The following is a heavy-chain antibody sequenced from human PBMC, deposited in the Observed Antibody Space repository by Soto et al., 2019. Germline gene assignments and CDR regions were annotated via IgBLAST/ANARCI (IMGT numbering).Heavy chain of an antibody. J-gene: IGHJ4*02. CDR2: IIPIFGTA. V-gene: IGHV1-69*01. Sequence: QVQLVQSGAEVKKPGSSVKVSCKASGGTFSSYAISWVRQAPGQGLEWMGGIIPIFGTANYAQKFQGRVTITAYESTSTAYMELSSLRSVDTAGYYCARSGGVVVIPRYKLDYWGQGTLVTVSS. CDR1: GGTFSSYA. D-gene: IGHD3-22*01. CDR3: ARSGGVVVIPRYKLDY.